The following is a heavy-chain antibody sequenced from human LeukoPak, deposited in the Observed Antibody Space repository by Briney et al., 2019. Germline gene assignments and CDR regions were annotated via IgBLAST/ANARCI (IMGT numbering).Heavy chain of an antibody. CDR3: ARLYGDYIFDY. CDR2: IYHSGST. Sequence: PSETLSLTCTVSGYSISSGYYWGWIRQPPGKGLEWIGSIYHSGSTYYNPSLKSRVTISVDTSKNQFSLKLSSVTAADTAVYYCARLYGDYIFDYWGQGTLVTVSS. D-gene: IGHD4-17*01. CDR1: GYSISSGYY. V-gene: IGHV4-38-2*02. J-gene: IGHJ4*02.